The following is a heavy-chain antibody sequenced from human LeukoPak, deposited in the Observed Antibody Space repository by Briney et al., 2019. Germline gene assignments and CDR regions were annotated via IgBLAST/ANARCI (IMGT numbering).Heavy chain of an antibody. V-gene: IGHV3-15*01. Sequence: GGSLRLSCAASGFTFSSYWMSWVRQAPGKGLEWVGRIKSKTDGGTTDFAAPVKGRFTISRDDSKNTLYLQMNSLKTEDTAVYFCTTDPYYDFLTGSSGYFDYWGQGTLVTVSS. CDR2: IKSKTDGGTT. CDR3: TTDPYYDFLTGSSGYFDY. J-gene: IGHJ4*02. CDR1: GFTFSSYW. D-gene: IGHD3-9*01.